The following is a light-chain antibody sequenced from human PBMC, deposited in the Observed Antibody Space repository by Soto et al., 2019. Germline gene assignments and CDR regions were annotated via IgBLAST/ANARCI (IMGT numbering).Light chain of an antibody. CDR3: QSYDATNQV. Sequence: NFMLTQPHSVSESPGKTVIISCTRSSGSIASNYVQWYQQRPGSSPTTVIYEDNQRPSGVPDRFSGSIDSSSNSSSLTISVLETEDEADYCCQSYDATNQVFGGGTKVTVL. V-gene: IGLV6-57*01. CDR2: EDN. J-gene: IGLJ3*02. CDR1: SGSIASNY.